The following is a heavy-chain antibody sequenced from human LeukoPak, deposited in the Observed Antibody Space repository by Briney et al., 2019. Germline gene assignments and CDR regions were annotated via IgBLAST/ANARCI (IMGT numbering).Heavy chain of an antibody. CDR2: INHSGST. Sequence: SETLSLTCAVYGGSFSGYYWSWIRQPPGKGLEWIGEINHSGSTNYNPSLKSRVTISVDTSKNQFSLKLSSVTAADTAVYYCASNHPDLFLSGSYSYFDYWGQGTLVTVSS. CDR1: GGSFSGYY. V-gene: IGHV4-34*01. D-gene: IGHD1-26*01. CDR3: ASNHPDLFLSGSYSYFDY. J-gene: IGHJ4*02.